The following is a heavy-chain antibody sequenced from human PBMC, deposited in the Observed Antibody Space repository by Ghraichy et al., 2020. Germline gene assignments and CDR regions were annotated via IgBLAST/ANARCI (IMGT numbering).Heavy chain of an antibody. CDR2: INHSGST. CDR3: ARVGYCSSTSCYPGWAFDI. Sequence: GSLSLTCAVYGGSFSGYYWSWIRQPPGKGLEWIGEINHSGSTNYNPSLKSRVTISVDTSKNQFSLKLSSVTAADTAVYYCARVGYCSSTSCYPGWAFDIWGQGTMVTVSS. V-gene: IGHV4-34*01. J-gene: IGHJ3*02. CDR1: GGSFSGYY. D-gene: IGHD2-2*01.